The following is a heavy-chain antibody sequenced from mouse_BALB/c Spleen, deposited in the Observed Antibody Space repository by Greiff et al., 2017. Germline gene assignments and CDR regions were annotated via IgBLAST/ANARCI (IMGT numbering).Heavy chain of an antibody. J-gene: IGHJ4*01. D-gene: IGHD2-4*01. CDR1: GYTFTSYT. Sequence: VQLQQSGAELARPGASVKMSCKASGYTFTSYTMHWVKQRPGQGLEWIGYINPSSGYTNYNQKFKDKATLTADKSSSTAYMQLSSLTSEDSAVYYCARSGMITTAYYAMDYWGQGTSVTVSS. CDR3: ARSGMITTAYYAMDY. V-gene: IGHV1-4*01. CDR2: INPSSGYT.